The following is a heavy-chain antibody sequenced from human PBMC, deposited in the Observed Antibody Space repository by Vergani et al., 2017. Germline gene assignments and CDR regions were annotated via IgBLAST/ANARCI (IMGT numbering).Heavy chain of an antibody. D-gene: IGHD2-15*01. CDR1: GISLSNARMG. CDR3: ARIRGGYCSGGSCSDFDY. CDR2: IFSNDEK. J-gene: IGHJ4*02. V-gene: IGHV2-26*01. Sequence: QVTLKESGPVLVKPTETLTLTCTVSGISLSNARMGVSWIRQPPGKALEWLAHIFSNDEKSYSTSLKSRLTISKDTSKSQVVLTMTNMDPVDTATYYCARIRGGYCSGGSCSDFDYWGQGTLVTVSS.